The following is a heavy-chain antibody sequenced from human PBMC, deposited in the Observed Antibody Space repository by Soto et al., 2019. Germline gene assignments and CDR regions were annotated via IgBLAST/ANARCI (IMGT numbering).Heavy chain of an antibody. J-gene: IGHJ4*02. CDR3: AAGDSSGYYGG. V-gene: IGHV1-58*01. D-gene: IGHD3-22*01. CDR2: ITVGTGNT. Sequence: SVKVSCKASGFTFTSSSVQWVRQARGQRLEWIGWITVGTGNTNYAQKFQERVTITRDMSTSTAYKELSNLRSEDTAVYYCAAGDSSGYYGGWGQGTQVTVSS. CDR1: GFTFTSSS.